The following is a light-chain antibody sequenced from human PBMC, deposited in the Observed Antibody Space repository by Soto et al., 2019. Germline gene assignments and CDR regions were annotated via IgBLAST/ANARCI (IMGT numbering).Light chain of an antibody. CDR2: NAS. Sequence: EIVMTQSPATLSVSPGERATLSCRASQSVSSNLAWYQQKPGQAPRLLIYNASTRATGIPARFSGSGSGTEFTLTISSLQSGYFAVYYCQQYNNWPGTFGQGTKVEIK. CDR3: QQYNNWPGT. J-gene: IGKJ1*01. CDR1: QSVSSN. V-gene: IGKV3-15*01.